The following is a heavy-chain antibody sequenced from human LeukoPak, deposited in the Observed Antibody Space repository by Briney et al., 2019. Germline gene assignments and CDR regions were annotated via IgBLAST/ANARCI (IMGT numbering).Heavy chain of an antibody. D-gene: IGHD3-16*02. V-gene: IGHV1-18*01. Sequence: GASVKVSCKASGYTFSNYGISWVRQAPGQGVERMGWISAYNGNTMFAQKLKGRVTMTTDTSTTTVYMELRSLTSDDTAVYYCARDMVTFGGFIVHHYWGQGTLVTVST. CDR2: ISAYNGNT. J-gene: IGHJ4*02. CDR3: ARDMVTFGGFIVHHY. CDR1: GYTFSNYG.